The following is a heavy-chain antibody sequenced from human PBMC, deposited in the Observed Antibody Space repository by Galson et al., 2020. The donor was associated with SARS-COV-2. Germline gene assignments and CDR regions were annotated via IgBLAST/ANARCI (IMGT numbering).Heavy chain of an antibody. D-gene: IGHD3-3*01. J-gene: IGHJ4*02. CDR2: ISSGGANYI. CDR1: GFSFSNQS. Sequence: GESLKISCAASGFSFSNQSMNWVRQAPGKGLEWVSFISSGGANYIFYADSVKGRFTVSRDSAKNSVSLQMNSVTVEDTAIYYCARVPSVLSTERPSDYWGQGTPVTVSA. CDR3: ARVPSVLSTERPSDY. V-gene: IGHV3-21*01.